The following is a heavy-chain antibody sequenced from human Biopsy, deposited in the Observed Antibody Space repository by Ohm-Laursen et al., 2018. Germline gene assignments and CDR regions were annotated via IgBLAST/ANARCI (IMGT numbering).Heavy chain of an antibody. D-gene: IGHD6-19*01. J-gene: IGHJ4*02. CDR1: GYSFTSYY. CDR3: ARNTGWYGDLYYFDY. CDR2: INPSGSTT. Sequence: GASVKASCKASGYSFTSYYMHWVRQAPGQGLEWMGMINPSGSTTSYPQIFQGRVTMTRDTSKSTVYMELSRLRSADTAVYFYARNTGWYGDLYYFDYWGQGTLVTVSS. V-gene: IGHV1-46*01.